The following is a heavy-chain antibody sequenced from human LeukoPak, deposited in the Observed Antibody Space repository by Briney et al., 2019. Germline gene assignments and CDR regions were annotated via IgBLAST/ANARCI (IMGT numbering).Heavy chain of an antibody. CDR3: ARHFRHCSGGSCYDGAFDI. Sequence: TSETLSLTCTVSGGSISSYYWSWIRQPPGKGLEWIGYIYYSGSTNYNPSLKSRVTISVDTSKNQFSLKLSSVTAADTAVYYCARHFRHCSGGSCYDGAFDIWGQGTMVTVSS. CDR2: IYYSGST. CDR1: GGSISSYY. D-gene: IGHD2-15*01. J-gene: IGHJ3*02. V-gene: IGHV4-59*08.